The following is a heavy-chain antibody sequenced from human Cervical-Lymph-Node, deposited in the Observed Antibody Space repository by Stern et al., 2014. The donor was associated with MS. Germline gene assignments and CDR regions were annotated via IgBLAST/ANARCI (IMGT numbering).Heavy chain of an antibody. V-gene: IGHV3-23*04. CDR2: ISGTDSST. Sequence: EVQLVESGGDLAPPGGSLRLSCAVSGFTFSLYAMSWVRQAPGKGLELVSAISGTDSSTFYAQTVKGRFTISRDNSKNTLYLQMNNLRAEDTAIYYCVKEGIAVASFDYWGQGTLVTVSS. CDR3: VKEGIAVASFDY. D-gene: IGHD6-19*01. J-gene: IGHJ4*02. CDR1: GFTFSLYA.